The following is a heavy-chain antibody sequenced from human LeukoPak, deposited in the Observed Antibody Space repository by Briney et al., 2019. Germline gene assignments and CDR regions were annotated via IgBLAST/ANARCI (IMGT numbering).Heavy chain of an antibody. CDR3: ARGDYYGSGSPHAFDI. Sequence: SQTLSLTCAVSGGSISSGGYSWRWIRQPPGKGLEWIGYIYHSGSTYYNPSLKSRVTISVDRSKNQFSLKLSSVTAADTAVYYCARGDYYGSGSPHAFDIWGQGTMVTVSS. V-gene: IGHV4-30-2*01. CDR2: IYHSGST. J-gene: IGHJ3*02. D-gene: IGHD3-10*01. CDR1: GGSISSGGYS.